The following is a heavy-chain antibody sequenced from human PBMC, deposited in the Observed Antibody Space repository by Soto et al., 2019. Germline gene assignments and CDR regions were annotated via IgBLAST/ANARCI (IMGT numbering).Heavy chain of an antibody. CDR2: ISYDESKK. CDR3: ASASLDY. CDR1: GLNCRSFG. Sequence: RGSLRLSCAVSGLNCRSFGMHWVRQAPGKGLEWVAVISYDESKKYYADSVKGRFTISRDNSKNTLYLQMNSLRGEDTAGYFGASASLDYWGQGTLVTVSS. J-gene: IGHJ4*02. V-gene: IGHV3-30*03.